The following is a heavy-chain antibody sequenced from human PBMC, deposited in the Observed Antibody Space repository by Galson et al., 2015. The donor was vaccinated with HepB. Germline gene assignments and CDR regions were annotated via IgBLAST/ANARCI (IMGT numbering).Heavy chain of an antibody. J-gene: IGHJ6*02. CDR3: ASFMEADYQLLFQGGYYYYGMDV. CDR2: ISSSSSYI. V-gene: IGHV3-21*01. Sequence: SLRLSCAASGFTFSSYSMNWVRQAPGKGLEWVSSISSSSSYIYYAGSVKGRFTISRDNAKNSLYLQMNSLRAEDTAVYYCASFMEADYQLLFQGGYYYYGMDVWGQGTTVTVSS. CDR1: GFTFSSYS. D-gene: IGHD2-2*01.